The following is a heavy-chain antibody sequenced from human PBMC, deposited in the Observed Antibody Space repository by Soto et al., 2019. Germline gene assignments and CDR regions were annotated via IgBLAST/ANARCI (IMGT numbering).Heavy chain of an antibody. V-gene: IGHV1-69*06. CDR3: ASKAACGGDCYAFDS. CDR1: GGIFSSHT. J-gene: IGHJ4*02. CDR2: IIPLFGTA. Sequence: QVYLVQSGAEVKKPGSSVKISCKASGGIFSSHTINWVRQAAGQGLEWMGGIIPLFGTANYAEKCQGRVTITADKSTKTEYRELASLGSEDTAVYYCASKAACGGDCYAFDSWGQGTLVTVSS. D-gene: IGHD2-21*02.